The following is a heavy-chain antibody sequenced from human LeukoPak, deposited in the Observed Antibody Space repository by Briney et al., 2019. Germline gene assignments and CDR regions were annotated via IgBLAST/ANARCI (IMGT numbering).Heavy chain of an antibody. V-gene: IGHV4-34*01. Sequence: SETLSLTCAVYGGSFSGYYWSWIRQPPGKGLEWIWEINHSGSTNYNPSLKSRVTISVDTSKNQFSLKLSSVTAADTAVYYCARGGYVLLWFGESYYYYYMDVWGKGTTVTVSS. D-gene: IGHD3-10*01. J-gene: IGHJ6*03. CDR1: GGSFSGYY. CDR2: INHSGST. CDR3: ARGGYVLLWFGESYYYYYMDV.